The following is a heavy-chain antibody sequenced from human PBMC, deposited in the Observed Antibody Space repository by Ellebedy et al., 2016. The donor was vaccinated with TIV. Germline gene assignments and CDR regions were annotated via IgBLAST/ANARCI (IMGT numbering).Heavy chain of an antibody. CDR1: GFTFSSYS. J-gene: IGHJ6*02. V-gene: IGHV3-48*01. D-gene: IGHD3-10*01. CDR3: ARDNIGILLWFGEPSYYYGMDV. Sequence: PGGSLRLSCAASGFTFSSYSMNWVRQAPGKGLEWVSYISSSSSTIYYADSVKGRFTISRDNAKNSLYLQMNSLRAEDTAVYYCARDNIGILLWFGEPSYYYGMDVWGQGTTVTVSS. CDR2: ISSSSSTI.